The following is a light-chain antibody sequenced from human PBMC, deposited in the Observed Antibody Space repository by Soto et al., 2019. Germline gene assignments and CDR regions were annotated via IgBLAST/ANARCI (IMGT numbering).Light chain of an antibody. Sequence: IQMTQYPSPLSASVGDRVTITCRASQSISSSLAWYQQKPGKAPKLLIYDASNLQTGVPSRFSGSGSGTDFSLTISSLQPEDIATYYCQQYEHILLTFCGGNKVDIK. V-gene: IGKV1-33*01. CDR1: QSISSS. J-gene: IGKJ4*01. CDR2: DAS. CDR3: QQYEHILLT.